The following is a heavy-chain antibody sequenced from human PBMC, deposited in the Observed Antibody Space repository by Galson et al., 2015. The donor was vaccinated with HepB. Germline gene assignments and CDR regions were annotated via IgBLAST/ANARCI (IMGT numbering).Heavy chain of an antibody. CDR2: IWYDGSNK. CDR3: ARDGGYCSSTCCSYYYYYYMDV. D-gene: IGHD2-2*01. Sequence: SLRLSCAASGFTFSSYGMHWVRQAPGKGLEWVAVIWYDGSNKYYADSVKGRFTISRDNSKNTLYLQMNSLRAEDTAVYYCARDGGYCSSTCCSYYYYYYMDVWGKGTTVTVSS. J-gene: IGHJ6*03. CDR1: GFTFSSYG. V-gene: IGHV3-33*01.